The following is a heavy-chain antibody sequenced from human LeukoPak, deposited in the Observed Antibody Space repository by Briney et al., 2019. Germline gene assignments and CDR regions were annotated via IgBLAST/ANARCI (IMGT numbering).Heavy chain of an antibody. Sequence: SETLSLTCSVSGGSISSSSNYWGWIRQPPGKGLEWIGSVYYSGSTYYNPSLKSRVTISVDTSKNQFSLKLSSVTAADTAVYYCARQTGSGLFILPGGQGKLVTVSS. CDR3: ARQTGSGLFILP. D-gene: IGHD3-10*01. V-gene: IGHV4-39*01. J-gene: IGHJ4*02. CDR1: GGSISSSSNY. CDR2: VYYSGST.